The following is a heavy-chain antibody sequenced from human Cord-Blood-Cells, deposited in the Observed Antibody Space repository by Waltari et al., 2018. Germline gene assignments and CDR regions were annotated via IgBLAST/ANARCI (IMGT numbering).Heavy chain of an antibody. V-gene: IGHV4-59*01. J-gene: IGHJ6*03. CDR2: IYYSGST. CDR3: ARVNSSSWYRYYYYMDV. CDR1: GGSISSYY. D-gene: IGHD6-13*01. Sequence: QVQLQESGPGLVKPSETLSLTCTVSGGSISSYYWSWIRQPPGKGLEWIGYIYYSGSTNYSPSLKSRVTISVDTSKNQFSLKLSSVTAADTAVYYCARVNSSSWYRYYYYMDVWGKGTTVTVSS.